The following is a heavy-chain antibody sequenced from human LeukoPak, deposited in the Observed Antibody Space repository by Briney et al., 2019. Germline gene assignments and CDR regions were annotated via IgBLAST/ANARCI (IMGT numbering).Heavy chain of an antibody. CDR2: INPSGTT. CDR3: ARSYSSWKYFDY. V-gene: IGHV4-34*01. D-gene: IGHD6-6*01. CDR1: GESFSSHY. J-gene: IGHJ4*02. Sequence: SETLSLTCGVYGESFSSHYWNWVRQPPGKGREWIGEINPSGTTANNPSLRSRITMSVDTSKNQVSLNMSSVTAADTAVYYCARSYSSWKYFDYWGQGTMVSVSS.